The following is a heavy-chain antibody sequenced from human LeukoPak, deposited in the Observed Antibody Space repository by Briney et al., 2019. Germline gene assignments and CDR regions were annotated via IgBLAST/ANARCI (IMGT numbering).Heavy chain of an antibody. CDR3: AKAQSRDSSGYYYVRPLDY. J-gene: IGHJ4*02. Sequence: GGSLRLSCAASGFIFRNYGMNWVRQAPGKGLEWVSGIYTNGNTRYADSVRGRFTISRDNSKNTLYLQMHSLRVDDTAVYYCAKAQSRDSSGYYYVRPLDYWGQGTLVTVSS. CDR2: IYTNGNT. CDR1: GFIFRNYG. D-gene: IGHD3-22*01. V-gene: IGHV3-23*05.